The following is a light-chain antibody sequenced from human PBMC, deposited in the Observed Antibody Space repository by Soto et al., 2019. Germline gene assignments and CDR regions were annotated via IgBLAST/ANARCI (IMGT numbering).Light chain of an antibody. CDR1: QSISSY. V-gene: IGKV1-39*01. CDR2: AAS. CDR3: QHSYSTSWT. Sequence: DIQMTQSPSSLSASVGDRVTITCRASQSISSYLNWDQQKPGKAPKLLIYAASSLQSGVPSRFSGSGSGTDFTLTISSLQPEDFATYYCQHSYSTSWTFGQGTKVEIK. J-gene: IGKJ1*01.